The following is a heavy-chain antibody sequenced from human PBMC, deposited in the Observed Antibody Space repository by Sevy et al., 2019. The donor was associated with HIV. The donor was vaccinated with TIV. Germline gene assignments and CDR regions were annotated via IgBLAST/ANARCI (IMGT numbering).Heavy chain of an antibody. J-gene: IGHJ5*02. CDR1: GFTFSSYA. CDR2: ISGSGGST. V-gene: IGHV3-23*01. D-gene: IGHD3-10*01. Sequence: GGSLRLSCVASGFTFSSYAMSWVRQAPGKGLEWVSAISGSGGSTYYADSVKGRFTISRDNSKHTLYLQMNSLGAEDTAVYYCAKEGTTMVRGVIIKPDNWFDPWGQGTLVTVSS. CDR3: AKEGTTMVRGVIIKPDNWFDP.